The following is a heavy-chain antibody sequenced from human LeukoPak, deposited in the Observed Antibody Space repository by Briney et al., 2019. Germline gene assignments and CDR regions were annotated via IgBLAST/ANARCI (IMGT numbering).Heavy chain of an antibody. Sequence: GASVKVSCKASGGTFSSYAISWVRQAPGQGLEWMGGIIPIFGTANYAQKFQGRVTITADESTSTAYMELSSLRSEDTAVYYCAREKDPYYCDSSGYYYGIQFDYWGQGTPVTVSS. D-gene: IGHD3-22*01. CDR3: AREKDPYYCDSSGYYYGIQFDY. J-gene: IGHJ4*02. V-gene: IGHV1-69*01. CDR2: IIPIFGTA. CDR1: GGTFSSYA.